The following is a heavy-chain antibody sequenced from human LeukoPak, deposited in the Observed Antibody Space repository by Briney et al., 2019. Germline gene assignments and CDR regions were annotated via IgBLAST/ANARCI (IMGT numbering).Heavy chain of an antibody. CDR2: INSDGTST. D-gene: IGHD2-2*01. CDR1: GFTFSTYW. J-gene: IGHJ4*02. Sequence: GGSLRLSCAASGFTFSTYWMHWVRQTPVKGLVWVSRINSDGTSTTYADSVKGRFTISRDNAKNTLYLQMNSLRAEDTAVYYCASDIVVVPAAPLSRWRGREDYWGQGTLVTVSS. V-gene: IGHV3-74*01. CDR3: ASDIVVVPAAPLSRWRGREDY.